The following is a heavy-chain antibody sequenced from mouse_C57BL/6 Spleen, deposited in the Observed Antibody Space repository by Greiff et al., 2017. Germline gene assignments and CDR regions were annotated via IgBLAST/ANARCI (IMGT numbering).Heavy chain of an antibody. V-gene: IGHV3-6*01. D-gene: IGHD2-1*01. CDR1: GYSITSGYY. CDR2: ISYDGSN. Sequence: EVQLQESGPGLVKPSQSLSLTRSVTGYSITSGYYWNWIRQFPGNKLEWMGYISYDGSNNYNPSLKNRISITRDTSKNQFFLKLNSVTTEDTATYYCARFYGNYGYWYFDVWGTGTTVTVSS. J-gene: IGHJ1*03. CDR3: ARFYGNYGYWYFDV.